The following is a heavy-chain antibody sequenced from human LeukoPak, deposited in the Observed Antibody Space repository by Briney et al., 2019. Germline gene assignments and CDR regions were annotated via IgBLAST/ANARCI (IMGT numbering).Heavy chain of an antibody. Sequence: GGSLRLSCTVSGFTFTEAWMSWVRQAPGGGLERVGRIKSKTDGETTDYAAPVKGRFTISRADSKNTLFLQMSSLKTEDTAVYYCTTPPSFYYGSGSYGYWGQGTLVTVSS. CDR1: GFTFTEAW. J-gene: IGHJ4*02. V-gene: IGHV3-15*01. CDR2: IKSKTDGETT. D-gene: IGHD3-10*01. CDR3: TTPPSFYYGSGSYGY.